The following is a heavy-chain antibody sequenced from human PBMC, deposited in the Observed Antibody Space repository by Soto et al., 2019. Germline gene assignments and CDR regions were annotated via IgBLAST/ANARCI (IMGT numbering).Heavy chain of an antibody. J-gene: IGHJ6*02. V-gene: IGHV4-34*01. CDR2: INHSGST. CDR3: ARPTRQWLGLRYYYGMDV. CDR1: GGSFSGYY. Sequence: SETLSLTCAVYGGSFSGYYWSWIRQPPGKGLEWIGEINHSGSTNYNPSLKSRVTISVDTSKNQFSLKLSSVTAADTAVYYCARPTRQWLGLRYYYGMDVWGQGTTVTV. D-gene: IGHD6-19*01.